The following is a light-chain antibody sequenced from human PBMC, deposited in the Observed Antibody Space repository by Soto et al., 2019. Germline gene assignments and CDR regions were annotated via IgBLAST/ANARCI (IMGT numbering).Light chain of an antibody. CDR1: QSISSW. V-gene: IGKV1-5*03. J-gene: IGKJ1*01. Sequence: DIQMTQSPSTLSASVGDRVTITCRASQSISSWLAWYQQKPGKAPKLLIYKASSIQSGVPSRFSGSGSGTEFTLTISSLQPDDFATYYFQHYSRYSTFGQGTKVEIK. CDR2: KAS. CDR3: QHYSRYST.